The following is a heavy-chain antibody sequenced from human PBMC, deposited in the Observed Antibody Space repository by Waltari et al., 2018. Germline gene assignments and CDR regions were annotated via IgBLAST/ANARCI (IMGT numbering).Heavy chain of an antibody. Sequence: EVQLVESGGGLVQPGRSLRLSCTASGFTFGDYAMSWVRQAPGKGLEWVGFIRSKAYGGTTEYVASVKGRFTISRDDSKSIAYLQMNSLKTEDTAVYYCTSQDIVVEPAANYHYYGMDVWGQGTTVTVSS. J-gene: IGHJ6*02. CDR1: GFTFGDYA. D-gene: IGHD2-2*01. CDR3: TSQDIVVEPAANYHYYGMDV. V-gene: IGHV3-49*04. CDR2: IRSKAYGGTT.